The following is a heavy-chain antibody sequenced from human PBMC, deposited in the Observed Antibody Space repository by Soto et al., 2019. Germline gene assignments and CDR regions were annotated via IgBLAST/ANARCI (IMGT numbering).Heavy chain of an antibody. CDR1: GFTFSDFY. Sequence: PGGSLRLSCAASGFTFSDFYMSWIRQAPGKGLEWISYISSSGTTTYYTDSVKGRFTISRDDSKNTLYLQMNSLKTEDTAVYYCTTGPSSGYPGFDYWGQGTLVTVSS. D-gene: IGHD3-22*01. CDR2: ISSSGTTT. V-gene: IGHV3-11*01. CDR3: TTGPSSGYPGFDY. J-gene: IGHJ4*02.